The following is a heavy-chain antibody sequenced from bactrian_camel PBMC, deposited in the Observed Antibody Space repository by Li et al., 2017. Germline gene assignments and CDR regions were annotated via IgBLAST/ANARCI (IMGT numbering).Heavy chain of an antibody. CDR1: KFTRPDDIGC. CDR3: AAGCPIWTGLLSGD. CDR2: SDGAGTV. D-gene: IGHD2*01. J-gene: IGHJ4*01. V-gene: IGHV3S42*01. Sequence: VQLVESGGGSVQAGGSLRLSCVASKFTRPDDIGCMAWFRQAPGKEVEGVAASDGAGTVSYADFVKGRFTISKDNTKNTLTLQMNSLKPEDTAMYYCAAGCPIWTGLLSGDWGQGTQVTVS.